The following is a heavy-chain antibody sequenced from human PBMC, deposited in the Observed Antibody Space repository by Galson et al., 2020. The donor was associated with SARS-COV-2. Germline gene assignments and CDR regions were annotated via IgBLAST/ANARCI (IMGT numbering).Heavy chain of an antibody. J-gene: IGHJ4*02. CDR2: ISRSGSTI. CDR1: GFTFSSYE. V-gene: IGHV3-48*03. CDR3: ARGGSQTAYY. D-gene: IGHD1-26*01. Sequence: GASLKISCAASGFTFSSYEMNWLRPAPGKGLEWVSYISRSGSTIYSEDSVKSRFTISSDNAKNSLYLQMNSLRAEDTAVYYCARGGSQTAYYWCQGTLVIVSA.